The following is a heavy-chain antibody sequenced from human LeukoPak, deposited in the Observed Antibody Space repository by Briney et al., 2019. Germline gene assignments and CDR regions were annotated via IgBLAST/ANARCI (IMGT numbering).Heavy chain of an antibody. CDR2: IYHSGST. Sequence: PSETLSLTCTVSGGSISSGGYYWSWIRQPPGKGLEWIGYIYHSGSTYYNPSLKSRVTISVDRSKNQFSLKLSSVTAADTAVYYCARHYTAHDAFDIWGQGTMVTVSS. CDR1: GGSISSGGYY. J-gene: IGHJ3*02. CDR3: ARHYTAHDAFDI. D-gene: IGHD5-18*01. V-gene: IGHV4-30-2*02.